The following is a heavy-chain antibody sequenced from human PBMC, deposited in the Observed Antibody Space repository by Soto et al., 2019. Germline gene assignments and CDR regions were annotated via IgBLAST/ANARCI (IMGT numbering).Heavy chain of an antibody. D-gene: IGHD4-17*01. CDR2: ISGSGGST. Sequence: GGSLRLSCAASGFTFSSYAMSWVRQAPGKGLEWVSAISGSGGSTYYADSVKGRFTISRDNSKNTLYLQMNSLRAEDTAVYYCAKDKVTRYYYYYYMDVWGKGTTVTVSS. CDR1: GFTFSSYA. V-gene: IGHV3-23*01. J-gene: IGHJ6*03. CDR3: AKDKVTRYYYYYYMDV.